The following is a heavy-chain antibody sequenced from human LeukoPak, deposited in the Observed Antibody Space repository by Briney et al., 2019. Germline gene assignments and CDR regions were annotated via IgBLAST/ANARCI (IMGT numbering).Heavy chain of an antibody. CDR1: GDSMSGSTYY. V-gene: IGHV4-39*01. Sequence: SETLSLTCTVSGDSMSGSTYYWAWIRQPPGKGLEWIGRGYDRGTNYYNPSLNSRASISVDSSRKQFSLRLTSVTAADTAFYYCGRLGIHKPSSLDYWGQGTLVTVSS. CDR3: GRLGIHKPSSLDY. J-gene: IGHJ4*02. D-gene: IGHD7-27*01. CDR2: GYDRGTN.